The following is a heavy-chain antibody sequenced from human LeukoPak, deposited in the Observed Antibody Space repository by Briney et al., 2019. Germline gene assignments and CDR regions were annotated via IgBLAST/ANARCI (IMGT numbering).Heavy chain of an antibody. V-gene: IGHV4-59*01. CDR3: ARVAGGGYDSGVCDF. Sequence: PSETLSLTCTASGGSISSYYWSWIRQPPGKGLEWIGYISYSGSTDSNPSLKSRLTISVDTSKNQFSLRLSSLTAADTAVYYCARVAGGGYDSGVCDFWGQGTLVTVSS. CDR1: GGSISSYY. D-gene: IGHD5-12*01. J-gene: IGHJ4*02. CDR2: ISYSGST.